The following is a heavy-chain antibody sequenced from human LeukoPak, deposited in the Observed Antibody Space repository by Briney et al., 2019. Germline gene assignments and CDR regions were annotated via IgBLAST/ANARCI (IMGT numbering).Heavy chain of an antibody. CDR3: ARGRYYYDSSGYPTAGY. D-gene: IGHD3-22*01. CDR2: ISSSSSYI. CDR1: GFTFSSYS. V-gene: IGHV3-21*01. Sequence: AGGSLRLSSAASGFTFSSYSMNWVRQAPGKGLEWVSSISSSSSYIYYADSVKCRFTISRDNAKNSLYLQMNSLRAEDTAVYYWARGRYYYDSSGYPTAGYWGQGTLVTVSS. J-gene: IGHJ4*02.